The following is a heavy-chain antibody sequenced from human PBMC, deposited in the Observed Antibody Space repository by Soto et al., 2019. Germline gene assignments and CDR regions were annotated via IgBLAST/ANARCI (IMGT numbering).Heavy chain of an antibody. Sequence: PGGSLRLSCAASGFTFSNAWMNWVRQAPGKGLEWVGRIKSKTDGGTTDYAAPVKGRFTISRDDSKNTLYLQMNSLKTEDTAVFYCTTAAGAGIRAPYYYGMDVGGQGTTVTVSS. J-gene: IGHJ6*02. CDR2: IKSKTDGGTT. V-gene: IGHV3-15*07. CDR1: GFTFSNAW. CDR3: TTAAGAGIRAPYYYGMDV. D-gene: IGHD6-19*01.